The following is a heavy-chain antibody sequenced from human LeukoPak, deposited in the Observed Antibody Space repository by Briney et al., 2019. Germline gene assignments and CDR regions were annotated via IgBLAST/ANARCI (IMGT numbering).Heavy chain of an antibody. CDR2: ISNSGGT. J-gene: IGHJ4*02. D-gene: IGHD3-22*01. CDR3: ARGQDDTMMPFDY. Sequence: SETLSLTCTVSGGSISSGGYYWSWIRQHPGKGLEWIGYISNSGGTYYNPSLKSRVSISIDTSKNQFSLKLSSVTAADTAVYYCARGQDDTMMPFDYWGQGTLVTVSS. CDR1: GGSISSGGYY. V-gene: IGHV4-31*03.